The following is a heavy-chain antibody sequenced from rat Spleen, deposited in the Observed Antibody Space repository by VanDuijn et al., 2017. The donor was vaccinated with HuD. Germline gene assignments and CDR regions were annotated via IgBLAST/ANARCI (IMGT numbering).Heavy chain of an antibody. J-gene: IGHJ2*01. CDR3: ARDYGSNLGVDH. CDR2: IWSGGST. Sequence: QVQLKESGPGLVQPSQTLSLTCTVSGFSLTSNSVSWVRQPPGKGLEWMGTIWSGGSTDYNSALKSRLSINRDTSQNQVFLKMNDLQTEDTAMYFCARDYGSNLGVDHWGQGVMVTVSS. V-gene: IGHV2-15*01. D-gene: IGHD1-9*01. CDR1: GFSLTSNS.